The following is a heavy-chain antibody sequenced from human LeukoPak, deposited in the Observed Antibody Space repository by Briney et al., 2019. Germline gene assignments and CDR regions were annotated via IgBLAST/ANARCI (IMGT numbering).Heavy chain of an antibody. J-gene: IGHJ6*03. CDR1: GYTLTEIS. V-gene: IGHV1-24*01. CDR3: ATKGSSYGHYYYYYMDV. Sequence: GASVKVSCKVSGYTLTEISMHWVRQAPGKGLEWMGGFDPEDGETIYARKFQGRVTMTEDTSTDTAYMELSSLRSEDTAVYYCATKGSSYGHYYYYYMDVWGKGTTVTVSS. D-gene: IGHD5-18*01. CDR2: FDPEDGET.